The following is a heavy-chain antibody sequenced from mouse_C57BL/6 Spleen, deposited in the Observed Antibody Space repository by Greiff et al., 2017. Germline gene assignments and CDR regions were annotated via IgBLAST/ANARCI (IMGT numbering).Heavy chain of an antibody. Sequence: LVKPGASVKLSCKASGYTFTEYTIHWVKQRSGQGLEWIGWFYPGIGSIKYNEKFKDKATLTADKSSSTVYMELSRLTSEDSAVYFCARHEDTWEGFAYWGQGTLVTVSA. J-gene: IGHJ3*01. CDR2: FYPGIGSI. D-gene: IGHD4-1*01. CDR3: ARHEDTWEGFAY. CDR1: GYTFTEYT. V-gene: IGHV1-62-2*01.